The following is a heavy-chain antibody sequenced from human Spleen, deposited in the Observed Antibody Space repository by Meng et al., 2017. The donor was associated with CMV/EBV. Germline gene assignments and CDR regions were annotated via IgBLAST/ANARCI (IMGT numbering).Heavy chain of an antibody. D-gene: IGHD2-15*01. CDR3: ARDLIIPVVAALPYFDY. V-gene: IGHV4-39*07. CDR2: INHSGST. CDR1: GGSISSSSYY. Sequence: SETLSLTCTVSGGSISSSSYYWSWIRQPPGKGLEWIGEINHSGSTNYNPSLKSRVTISVDTSKNQFSLKLSSVTAADTAVYYCARDLIIPVVAALPYFDYWGQGMLVTVSS. J-gene: IGHJ4*02.